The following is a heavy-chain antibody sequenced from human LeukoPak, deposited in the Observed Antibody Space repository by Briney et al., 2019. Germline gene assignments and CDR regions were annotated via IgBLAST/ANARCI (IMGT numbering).Heavy chain of an antibody. CDR3: ARGGPLGIAAAGTMFGNYFDY. J-gene: IGHJ4*02. V-gene: IGHV1-69*13. D-gene: IGHD6-13*01. CDR1: GGTFSSYA. Sequence: ASAKVSCKASGGTFSSYAISWVRQAPGQGLEWMGGIIPIFGTANYAQKFQGRVTITADESTSTAYMELSSLRSEDTAVHYCARGGPLGIAAAGTMFGNYFDYWGQGTLVTVSS. CDR2: IIPIFGTA.